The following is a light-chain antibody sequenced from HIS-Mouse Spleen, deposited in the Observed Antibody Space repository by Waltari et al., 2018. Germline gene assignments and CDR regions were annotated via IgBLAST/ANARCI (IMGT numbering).Light chain of an antibody. CDR3: QQSYSTP. J-gene: IGKJ5*01. V-gene: IGKV1-39*01. Sequence: DIQMTQSPSSLSASVGDRVTITCRASQSISSYLNWYQQKPGKAPKLLIYAASSLQSGVPSRFSGSGSGTDFTLTISSRQPEDFATYYCQQSYSTPFGQGTRLEIK. CDR1: QSISSY. CDR2: AAS.